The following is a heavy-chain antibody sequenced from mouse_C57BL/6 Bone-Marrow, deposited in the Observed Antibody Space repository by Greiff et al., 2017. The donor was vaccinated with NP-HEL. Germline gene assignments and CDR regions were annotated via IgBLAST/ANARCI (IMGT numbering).Heavy chain of an antibody. J-gene: IGHJ4*01. Sequence: EVNVVESGGGLVQSGRSLRLSCATSGFTFSDFYMEWVRQAPGKGLEWIAASRNKANDYTTEYSASVKGRFIVSRDTSQSILYLQMHALRAEDTAIYYCARGTTVLYYAMDYWGQGTSVTVSS. CDR3: ARGTTVLYYAMDY. CDR2: SRNKANDYTT. D-gene: IGHD1-1*01. V-gene: IGHV7-1*01. CDR1: GFTFSDFY.